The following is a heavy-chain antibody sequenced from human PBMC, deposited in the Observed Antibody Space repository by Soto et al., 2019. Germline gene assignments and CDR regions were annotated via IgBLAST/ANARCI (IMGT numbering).Heavy chain of an antibody. CDR1: GGSISSGDYY. CDR2: IYYSGST. V-gene: IGHV4-30-4*01. Sequence: QVQLQESGPGLVKPSQTLSLTCTVSGGSISSGDYYWSWISQPPGKGPEWIGYIYYSGSTYYNPSLKSRVTISVDTSNNQFSPKLGSVTAADTAVYYCARDPTTHYYGMDVWGQGTTVTVSS. CDR3: ARDPTTHYYGMDV. J-gene: IGHJ6*02. D-gene: IGHD2-15*01.